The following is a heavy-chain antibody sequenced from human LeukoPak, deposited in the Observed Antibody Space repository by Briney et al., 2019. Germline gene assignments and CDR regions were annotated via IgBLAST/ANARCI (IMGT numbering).Heavy chain of an antibody. CDR1: GFTFSSFG. Sequence: GRSLRLSCAASGFTFSSFGIHWVRQAPGKGLEWVAVIWSDGSNQYYADSVKGRFTISRDNYKNTLYLQMNSLRAEDTAVYYCAKDSGDTGWLIDYWGQGTLVTASS. V-gene: IGHV3-33*06. D-gene: IGHD3-10*01. CDR2: IWSDGSNQ. CDR3: AKDSGDTGWLIDY. J-gene: IGHJ4*02.